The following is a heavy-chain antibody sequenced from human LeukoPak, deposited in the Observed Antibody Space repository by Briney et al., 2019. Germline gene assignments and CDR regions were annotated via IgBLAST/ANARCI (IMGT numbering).Heavy chain of an antibody. D-gene: IGHD3-3*01. Sequence: GGSLRLSCAASSFTFSNAWMNWVRQAPGKGLEWVGRIKSKTDGWTAEHAAPVKGRFIISRDDSKNMLYLQMNSLNSDDTGVYYCATALRGVGFWGQGTLVTVPS. V-gene: IGHV3-15*01. CDR1: SFTFSNAW. CDR3: ATALRGVGF. J-gene: IGHJ4*02. CDR2: IKSKTDGWTA.